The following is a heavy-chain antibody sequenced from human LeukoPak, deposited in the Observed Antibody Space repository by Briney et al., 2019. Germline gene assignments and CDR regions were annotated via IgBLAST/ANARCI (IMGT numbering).Heavy chain of an antibody. V-gene: IGHV4-31*03. J-gene: IGHJ4*02. CDR3: AREMGAGGFDY. CDR2: IYYSGST. CDR1: GGSISSGGYY. Sequence: SETLSLTCTVSGGSISSGGYYWSWIRQHPGKGLEWIGYIYYSGSTYYSPSLKSRVTISVDTSKNQFSLKLSSVTAADTAVYYCAREMGAGGFDYWGQGTLVTVSS. D-gene: IGHD1-26*01.